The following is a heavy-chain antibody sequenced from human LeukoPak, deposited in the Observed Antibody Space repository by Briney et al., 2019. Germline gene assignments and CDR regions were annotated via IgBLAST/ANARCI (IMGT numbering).Heavy chain of an antibody. CDR2: ISYDGSNK. V-gene: IGHV3-30-3*01. J-gene: IGHJ4*02. CDR1: GFTFSSYA. Sequence: GGSLRLSCAASGFTFSSYAMHRVRQAPGKGLEWVAVISYDGSNKYYADSVKGRFTISRGNSKNTLYLQMNSLRAEDTAVYYCARISLEYSSSPDGYWGQGTLVTVSS. D-gene: IGHD6-6*01. CDR3: ARISLEYSSSPDGY.